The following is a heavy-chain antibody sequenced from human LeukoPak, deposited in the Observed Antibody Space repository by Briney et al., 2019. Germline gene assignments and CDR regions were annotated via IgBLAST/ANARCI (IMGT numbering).Heavy chain of an antibody. J-gene: IGHJ3*02. V-gene: IGHV3-13*01. CDR2: IGTAGDT. D-gene: IGHD4-17*01. Sequence: PGRSLRLSCAASGFTFSSYDMHWVRQATGKGLEWVSAIGTAGDTYYPGSVKGRFTISRENAKNSLYLQMNSLRAGDTAVYYCARGHPVTDAFDIWGQGTMVTVSS. CDR1: GFTFSSYD. CDR3: ARGHPVTDAFDI.